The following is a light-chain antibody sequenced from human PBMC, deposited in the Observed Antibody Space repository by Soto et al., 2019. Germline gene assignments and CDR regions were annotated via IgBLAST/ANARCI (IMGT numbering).Light chain of an antibody. J-gene: IGKJ1*01. CDR3: PQSYSTPRT. CDR2: AAS. Sequence: DIQMTQSPSSLSASVGDRVTITCRSSQSISIYLNWYQQKPGKAPNLLIYAASSLQSGVPSRFSGSGSGTDFTLTISSLQPEDFATYYCPQSYSTPRTFGQGTKVEIK. CDR1: QSISIY. V-gene: IGKV1-39*01.